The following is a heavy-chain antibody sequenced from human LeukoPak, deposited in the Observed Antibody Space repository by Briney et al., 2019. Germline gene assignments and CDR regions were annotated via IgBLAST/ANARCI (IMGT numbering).Heavy chain of an antibody. CDR3: ARDYYDFAKGFDL. Sequence: PGGSLRLSCVASGFTFSNYAMNWVRQAPGKGLEWVSGVSGGGSSTYYADSVKGRFTISRDNSKNTLYLQMNSLRVEDTAVYFCARDYYDFAKGFDLWGQGTIDTVSS. CDR2: VSGGGSST. D-gene: IGHD3-3*01. J-gene: IGHJ3*01. V-gene: IGHV3-23*01. CDR1: GFTFSNYA.